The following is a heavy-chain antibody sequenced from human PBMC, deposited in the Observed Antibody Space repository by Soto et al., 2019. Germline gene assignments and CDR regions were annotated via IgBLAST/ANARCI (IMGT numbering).Heavy chain of an antibody. V-gene: IGHV1-18*01. D-gene: IGHD6-6*01. J-gene: IGHJ6*02. CDR3: ARDTWIVAARPAYYGLDV. CDR1: GYAFTSYG. Sequence: SVKVSFKASGYAFTSYGISWVRQAPGQGLEWMGWISLYNGNTNDAQKLQDRVTMTTDTSTSTAYMELRSLRSDDTAVYYCARDTWIVAARPAYYGLDVWGQGTTVTVSS. CDR2: ISLYNGNT.